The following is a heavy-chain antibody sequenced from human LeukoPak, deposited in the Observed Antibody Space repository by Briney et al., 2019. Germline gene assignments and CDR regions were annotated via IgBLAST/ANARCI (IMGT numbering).Heavy chain of an antibody. Sequence: HTGGSLRLSCAASGFTFSSYAMSWVRQAPGKGLEWVSAISGSGGSTYYADSVKGRFTISRDNSKNTLYLQMNSLRAEDTAVYYCAKRTVTIWSAYYYYYMDVWGKGTTVTVSS. CDR3: AKRTVTIWSAYYYYYMDV. D-gene: IGHD4-11*01. CDR2: ISGSGGST. J-gene: IGHJ6*03. CDR1: GFTFSSYA. V-gene: IGHV3-23*01.